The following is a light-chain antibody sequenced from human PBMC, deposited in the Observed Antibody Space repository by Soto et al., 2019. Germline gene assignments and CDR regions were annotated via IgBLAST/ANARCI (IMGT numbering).Light chain of an antibody. V-gene: IGKV1-39*01. Sequence: DIQMTQSPSSLSASVGDRVTITCRACQSISSHLNWYQQKPGKAPKLLIYAASSLQSGVPSRFSGSGSGTNFTLTISSMQPEDFTTYYCQQSYSTPWTFGQGTKVDIK. CDR2: AAS. CDR1: QSISSH. CDR3: QQSYSTPWT. J-gene: IGKJ1*01.